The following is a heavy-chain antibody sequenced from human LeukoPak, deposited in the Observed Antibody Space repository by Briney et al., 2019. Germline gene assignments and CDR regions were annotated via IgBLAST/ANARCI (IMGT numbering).Heavy chain of an antibody. CDR1: GFTFSSYG. J-gene: IGHJ4*02. CDR3: AKGSYGDYAY. CDR2: ISYDGNSE. D-gene: IGHD4-17*01. Sequence: PGGSLRLSCAASGFTFSSYGMHWVRQAPGKGLEWVALISYDGNSEYYADSVKGRFTVSRDNSKNTLYLQMSSLRAEDTARYYCAKGSYGDYAYWGQGTLVTVSS. V-gene: IGHV3-30*18.